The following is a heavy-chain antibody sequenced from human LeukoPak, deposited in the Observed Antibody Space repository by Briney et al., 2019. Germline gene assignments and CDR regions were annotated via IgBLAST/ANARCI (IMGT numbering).Heavy chain of an antibody. CDR2: IYHSGST. V-gene: IGHV4-30-2*01. CDR3: ARGLTIPSYAFDI. CDR1: GGSISSGGYS. D-gene: IGHD3-3*01. J-gene: IGHJ3*02. Sequence: PSETLSLTCTVSGGSISSGGYSWSWIRQPPGKGLEWIGYIYHSGSTYYNPSLKSRVTISVDRSKNQFSLKLSSVTAADTAVYYCARGLTIPSYAFDIWGQGTMVTVSS.